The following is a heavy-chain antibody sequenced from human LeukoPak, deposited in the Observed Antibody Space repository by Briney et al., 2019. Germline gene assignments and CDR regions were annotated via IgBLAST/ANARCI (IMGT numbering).Heavy chain of an antibody. CDR3: ARGPTHLYYGMDV. V-gene: IGHV3-48*01. D-gene: IGHD1-1*01. Sequence: GGSLRLSCAASGFTFNAFGMNWVRQAPGKGLEWVSYIGTTSGAIYYADSVKGRFTISRDSAKNSLYLQMNSLRAEDTAVYYCARGPTHLYYGMDVWGPGTTVTVSS. CDR2: IGTTSGAI. J-gene: IGHJ6*02. CDR1: GFTFNAFG.